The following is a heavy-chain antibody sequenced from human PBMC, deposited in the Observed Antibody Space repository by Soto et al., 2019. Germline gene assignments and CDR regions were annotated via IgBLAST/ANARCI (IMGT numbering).Heavy chain of an antibody. V-gene: IGHV1-18*01. CDR3: ASGWFGEFVYYCDY. Sequence: QVQLVQSGAEVKKPGASVKVSCKASGYTFTSYGISWVRQAPGQGLEWMGWISAYNGNANYAQKLQGRVTMTTDTTTSAAYMELRLLRSDDTAVYYCASGWFGEFVYYCDYWGQGTLVTVSS. CDR2: ISAYNGNA. D-gene: IGHD3-10*01. J-gene: IGHJ4*02. CDR1: GYTFTSYG.